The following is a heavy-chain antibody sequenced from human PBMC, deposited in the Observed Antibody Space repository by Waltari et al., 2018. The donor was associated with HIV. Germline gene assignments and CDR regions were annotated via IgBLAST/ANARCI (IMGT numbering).Heavy chain of an antibody. V-gene: IGHV3-9*01. D-gene: IGHD3-3*01. CDR2: ISWNSGDI. Sequence: EVQLVESGGGSVQPGRSLRLSCTASGITFDDYAMHWVRQPPGKGREGFSGISWNSGDIAYADSVKGRFTISRDNTKNSLFLQMNSVRVVDTALYYCVKDGASTIFGVLNGMDVWGQGTTVTVSS. J-gene: IGHJ6*02. CDR3: VKDGASTIFGVLNGMDV. CDR1: GITFDDYA.